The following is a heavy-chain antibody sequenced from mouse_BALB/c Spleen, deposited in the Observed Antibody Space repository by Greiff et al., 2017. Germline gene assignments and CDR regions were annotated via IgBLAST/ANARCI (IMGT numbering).Heavy chain of an antibody. D-gene: IGHD1-1*01. Sequence: VQLQESGPELVKPGASVKISCKASGYAFSSSWMNWVKQRPGQGLEWIGRIYPGDGDTNYNGKFKGKATLTADKSSSTAYMQLSSLTSVDSAVYFCARSYGSSPWYFDVWGAGTTVTVSS. CDR3: ARSYGSSPWYFDV. CDR1: GYAFSSSW. V-gene: IGHV1-82*01. CDR2: IYPGDGDT. J-gene: IGHJ1*01.